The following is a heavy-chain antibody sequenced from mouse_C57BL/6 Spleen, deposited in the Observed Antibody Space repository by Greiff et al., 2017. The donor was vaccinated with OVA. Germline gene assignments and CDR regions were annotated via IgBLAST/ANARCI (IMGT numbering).Heavy chain of an antibody. CDR3: ARAYYSNYPGFY. CDR2: IDPSDSYT. D-gene: IGHD2-5*01. Sequence: QVQLKQPGAELVMPGASVKLSCKASGYTFTSYWMHWVKQRPGQGLEWIGEIDPSDSYTNYNQKFKGKSTLTVDKSSSTAYMQLSSLTSEDSAVYYCARAYYSNYPGFYGGQGTTLTVSS. CDR1: GYTFTSYW. J-gene: IGHJ2*01. V-gene: IGHV1-69*01.